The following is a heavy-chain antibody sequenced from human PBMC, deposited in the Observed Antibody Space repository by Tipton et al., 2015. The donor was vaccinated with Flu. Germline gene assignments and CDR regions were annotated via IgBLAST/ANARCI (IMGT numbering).Heavy chain of an antibody. CDR3: ARSIITGTRWGCGY. Sequence: SGFTFSSYGMHWVRQAPGKGLEWVAVIWYDGSNKYYADSVKGRFTISRDSSKNTLYLQMNSLRAEDTAVYYCARSIITGTRWGCGYWGQGTLVTVSS. J-gene: IGHJ4*02. CDR1: GFTFSSYG. CDR2: IWYDGSNK. V-gene: IGHV3-33*01. D-gene: IGHD1-20*01.